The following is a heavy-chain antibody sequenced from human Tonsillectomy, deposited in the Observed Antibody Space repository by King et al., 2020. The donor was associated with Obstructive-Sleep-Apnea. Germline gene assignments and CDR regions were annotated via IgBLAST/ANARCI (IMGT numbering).Heavy chain of an antibody. CDR1: AGSISSSNW. J-gene: IGHJ3*02. V-gene: IGHV4-4*02. CDR3: AREGATGATEGAAGITAFDI. Sequence: QLQESGPGLVKPSGTLSLTCAVSAGSISSSNWWSWVRQPPGKRLEWIGEIYHSGRTNYNPSLKSRVTRSLDKSKNQVSLKLSSLTAADTAVYYCAREGATGATEGAAGITAFDIWGQGTMVTVSS. CDR2: IYHSGRT. D-gene: IGHD6-13*01.